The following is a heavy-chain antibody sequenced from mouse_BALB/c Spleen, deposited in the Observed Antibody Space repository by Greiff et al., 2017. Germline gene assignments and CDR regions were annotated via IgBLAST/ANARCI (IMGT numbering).Heavy chain of an antibody. Sequence: QVQLQQSGPGLVAPSQSLSITCTVSGFSLTGYGVNWVRQPPGKGLEWLGMIWGDGSTDYNSALKSRLSISKDNSKSQVFLKMNSLQTDDTARYYCARAWDYYAMDYWGQGTSVTVSS. CDR1: GFSLTGYG. D-gene: IGHD4-1*01. J-gene: IGHJ4*01. CDR3: ARAWDYYAMDY. CDR2: IWGDGST. V-gene: IGHV2-6-7*01.